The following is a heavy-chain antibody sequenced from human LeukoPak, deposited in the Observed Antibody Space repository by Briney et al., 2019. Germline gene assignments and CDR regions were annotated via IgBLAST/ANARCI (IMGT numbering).Heavy chain of an antibody. Sequence: PGGSLRLSCTASGFTFSNYWMMWVRQAPGKGLEWVANINEDGSEKYYADSVEGRFTISRENAKNTLYLQMNSLRAEDTAVYYCARGDYDILTGYYLPGDYWGQGTLVTVSS. CDR1: GFTFSNYW. D-gene: IGHD3-9*01. V-gene: IGHV3-7*01. CDR3: ARGDYDILTGYYLPGDY. J-gene: IGHJ4*02. CDR2: INEDGSEK.